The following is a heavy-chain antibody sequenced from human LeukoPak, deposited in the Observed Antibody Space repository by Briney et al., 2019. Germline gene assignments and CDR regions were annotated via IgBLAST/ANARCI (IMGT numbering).Heavy chain of an antibody. D-gene: IGHD6-19*01. J-gene: IGHJ5*02. V-gene: IGHV4-59*01. CDR3: ARLWDIAVAARRKKRVNWFDP. CDR1: GGSISSYY. Sequence: SETLSLTCTVSGGSISSYYWNWIRQPPGKGLEWIAYIYYSGNTNYNPSLKSRVTISVDTSKNQFSLKLSSVTAADTAVYYCARLWDIAVAARRKKRVNWFDPWGQGTLVTVSS. CDR2: IYYSGNT.